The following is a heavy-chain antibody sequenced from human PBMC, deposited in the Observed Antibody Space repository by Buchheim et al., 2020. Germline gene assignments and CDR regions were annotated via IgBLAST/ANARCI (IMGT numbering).Heavy chain of an antibody. Sequence: QVQLQQWGAGLLKPSETLSLTCAVYGGSFSGYYWSWIRQPPGKGLEWIGEINHSGSTNYNPSLKSRVTISVDTSKNQFSMKLSSVTAADTAVYYCARRITMVRSFDPWGQGTL. D-gene: IGHD3-10*01. CDR3: ARRITMVRSFDP. CDR2: INHSGST. V-gene: IGHV4-34*01. CDR1: GGSFSGYY. J-gene: IGHJ5*02.